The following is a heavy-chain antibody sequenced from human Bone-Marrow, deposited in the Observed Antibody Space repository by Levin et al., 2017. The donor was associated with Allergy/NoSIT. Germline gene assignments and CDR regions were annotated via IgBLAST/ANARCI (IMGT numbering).Heavy chain of an antibody. D-gene: IGHD3/OR15-3a*01. CDR2: IYYTAHT. CDR3: VRHSHVDAFDL. J-gene: IGHJ3*01. Sequence: SETLSLTCTVSGGSISSSNDYWGWVRQPPGTGLEWIGNIYYTAHTFYNSSLESRVTISVDTSHNHFSLRLTSVTAADTALYFCVRHSHVDAFDLWGQGTMVSASS. V-gene: IGHV4-39*02. CDR1: GGSISSSNDY.